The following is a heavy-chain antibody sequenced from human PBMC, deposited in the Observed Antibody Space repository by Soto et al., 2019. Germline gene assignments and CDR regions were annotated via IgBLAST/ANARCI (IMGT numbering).Heavy chain of an antibody. Sequence: PSETLSLTCTVSGGSISSYYWSLIRQPPGKGLEWIGYIYYSGSTTYNPSLKSRVTISVDTSKNQFSLKLSSVATAATAVYYCARWSESEYSSSWSLPRVWYYGMDVWGQGTTVTV. D-gene: IGHD6-13*01. V-gene: IGHV4-59*01. J-gene: IGHJ6*02. CDR1: GGSISSYY. CDR3: ARWSESEYSSSWSLPRVWYYGMDV. CDR2: IYYSGST.